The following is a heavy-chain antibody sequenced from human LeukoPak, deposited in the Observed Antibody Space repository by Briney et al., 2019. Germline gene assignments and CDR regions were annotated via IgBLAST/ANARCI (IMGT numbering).Heavy chain of an antibody. CDR1: GGSISSGGYY. CDR3: ARGGYSYGMWAFDI. D-gene: IGHD5-18*01. V-gene: IGHV4-31*03. CDR2: IYYSGST. J-gene: IGHJ3*02. Sequence: SETLSLACTVSGGSISSGGYYWSWIRQHPGKGLEWIGYIYYSGSTYYNPSLKSRVTISVDTSKNQFSLKLSSVTAADTAVYYCARGGYSYGMWAFDIWGQGTMVTVSS.